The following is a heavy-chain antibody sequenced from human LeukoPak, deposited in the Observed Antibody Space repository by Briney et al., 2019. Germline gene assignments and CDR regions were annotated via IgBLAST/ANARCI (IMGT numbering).Heavy chain of an antibody. Sequence: ASVKVSCKASGYTFTGYYMHWVRQAPGQGLEWMGWINPNSGGTNYAQKFQGRVTITRDTSISTAYMELSGLRSDDTAVYYCARVAWSSHDAFDIWCQGKMVTVSS. D-gene: IGHD6-13*01. CDR3: ARVAWSSHDAFDI. CDR2: INPNSGGT. CDR1: GYTFTGYY. V-gene: IGHV1-2*02. J-gene: IGHJ3*02.